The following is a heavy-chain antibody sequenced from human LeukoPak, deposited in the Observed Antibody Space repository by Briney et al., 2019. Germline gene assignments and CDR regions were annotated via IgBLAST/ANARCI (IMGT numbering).Heavy chain of an antibody. Sequence: ASVKVSCKASGYTFINYGINWVRQAPGQGLEWVGWITPYNGNTNYAQKLQGRVTMTTDTSTSTAYMELRSLRPDDTAVYYCARDNSVGDYAWWFDPWGQGTLVTVSS. CDR3: ARDNSVGDYAWWFDP. D-gene: IGHD1-26*01. CDR2: ITPYNGNT. J-gene: IGHJ5*02. V-gene: IGHV1-18*01. CDR1: GYTFINYG.